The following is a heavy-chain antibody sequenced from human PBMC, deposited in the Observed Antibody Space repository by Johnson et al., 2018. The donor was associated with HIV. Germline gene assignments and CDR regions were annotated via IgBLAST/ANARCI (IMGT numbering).Heavy chain of an antibody. Sequence: VQLVESGGGLVQPGRSLRLSCTASGFTFGDYAMSWVRQAPGKGLEWVSVIYSGGSTYYADSVKGRFTISRDNSKNTLYLQMNSLRAEDTAVYYCARSQVAATSEGAFDIWGQGTMVTVSS. CDR2: IYSGGST. D-gene: IGHD2-15*01. CDR3: ARSQVAATSEGAFDI. V-gene: IGHV3-66*01. J-gene: IGHJ3*02. CDR1: GFTFGDYA.